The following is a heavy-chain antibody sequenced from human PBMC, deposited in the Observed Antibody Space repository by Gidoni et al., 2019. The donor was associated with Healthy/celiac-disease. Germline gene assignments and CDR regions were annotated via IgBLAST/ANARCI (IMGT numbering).Heavy chain of an antibody. Sequence: QVQLQESGPGLVKPSETLSLTCTVPGGSVSGGSYYGSWIRQPPGRGLEWIGYIYYSGSTNSDPSLKSRVTISVDTSKNQFSLKLSSVTAADTAVYYCARWLGWPFSYYFDYWGQGTLVTVSS. V-gene: IGHV4-61*01. CDR3: ARWLGWPFSYYFDY. D-gene: IGHD5-12*01. CDR2: IYYSGST. CDR1: GGSVSGGSYY. J-gene: IGHJ4*02.